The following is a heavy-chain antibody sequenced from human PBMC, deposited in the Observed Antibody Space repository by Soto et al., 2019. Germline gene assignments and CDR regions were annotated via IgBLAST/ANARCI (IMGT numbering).Heavy chain of an antibody. CDR3: AKDRGAAAGDY. D-gene: IGHD6-13*01. V-gene: IGHV3-30*18. CDR2: ISYDGSNK. J-gene: IGHJ4*02. CDR1: GFTFSSYG. Sequence: VQLVESGGGLVQPGGSLRLSCAASGFTFSSYGMHWVRQAPGKGLEWVAVISYDGSNKYYADSVKGRFTISRDNSKNTLYLQMNSLRAEDTAVYYCAKDRGAAAGDYWGQGTLVTVSS.